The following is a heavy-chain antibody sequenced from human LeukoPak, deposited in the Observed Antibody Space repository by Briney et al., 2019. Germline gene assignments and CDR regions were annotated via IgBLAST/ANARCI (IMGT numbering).Heavy chain of an antibody. J-gene: IGHJ4*02. CDR1: GFTFSNYD. Sequence: GGSLRLSCAASGFTFSNYDMNWVRQAPGKGLVWVSRVNGDGTTTTYADSVKGRFTISRDNAKNTLYLQMNSLRAEDTAVYFCARGPRYSFGSAFDYWGQGTLVTVSS. CDR3: ARGPRYSFGSAFDY. D-gene: IGHD5-18*01. CDR2: VNGDGTTT. V-gene: IGHV3-74*01.